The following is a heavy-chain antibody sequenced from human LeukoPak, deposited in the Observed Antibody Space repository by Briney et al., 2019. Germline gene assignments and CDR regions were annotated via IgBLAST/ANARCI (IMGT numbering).Heavy chain of an antibody. V-gene: IGHV3-64*01. CDR2: ISSNGGST. CDR1: GFTLSSYA. J-gene: IGHJ6*02. Sequence: GGSLRLSCAASGFTLSSYAMHWVRQAPGKGLEYVSAISSNGGSTYYANSVKGRFTISRDNSKNTLYLQMGSLRAEDMAVYYCARGSRYYYYGMDVWGQGTTVTVSS. CDR3: ARGSRYYYYGMDV.